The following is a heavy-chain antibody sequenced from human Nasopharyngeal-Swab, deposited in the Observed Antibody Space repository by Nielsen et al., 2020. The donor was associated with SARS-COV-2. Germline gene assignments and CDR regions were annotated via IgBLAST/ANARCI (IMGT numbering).Heavy chain of an antibody. Sequence: WIRQPPGKGLEWIGGIYYSGSTYYNPSLKSRVTISVDTSKNQFSLKLSSVTAADTAVYYCARPSTPEDIVVVPAAIAFDIWGQGTMVTVSS. V-gene: IGHV4-39*01. J-gene: IGHJ3*02. CDR2: IYYSGST. CDR3: ARPSTPEDIVVVPAAIAFDI. D-gene: IGHD2-2*01.